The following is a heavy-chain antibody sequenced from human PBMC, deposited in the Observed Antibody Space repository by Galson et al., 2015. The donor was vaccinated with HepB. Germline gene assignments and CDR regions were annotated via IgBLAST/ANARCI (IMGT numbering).Heavy chain of an antibody. CDR1: GFNFGDPA. J-gene: IGHJ6*03. D-gene: IGHD5-18*01. Sequence: SLRLSCPAPGFNFGDPALSWFRQAPGKGLEWVGFIRSKAYGGTTEYAASVKGRFTISRDDSKSIAYLQMNSLKTEDTAVYYCTREANGWIQPLRADPHANYYMDVWGKGTTVTVSS. CDR3: TREANGWIQPLRADPHANYYMDV. CDR2: IRSKAYGGTT. V-gene: IGHV3-49*03.